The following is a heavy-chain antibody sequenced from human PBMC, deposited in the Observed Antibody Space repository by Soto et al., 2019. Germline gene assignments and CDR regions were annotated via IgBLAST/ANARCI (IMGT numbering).Heavy chain of an antibody. CDR3: ASRDPGTSVDY. Sequence: XTLSLESAVSGGSFTSNNWWTWVLQPPGQGLEWIGEIYRTGSTNYNPSLKSRVTISLDKSENQFSLKVTSMTAADTAVYYCASRDPGTSVDYWGQGTLGTVSS. J-gene: IGHJ4*02. CDR1: GGSFTSNNW. CDR2: IYRTGST. D-gene: IGHD1-7*01. V-gene: IGHV4-4*02.